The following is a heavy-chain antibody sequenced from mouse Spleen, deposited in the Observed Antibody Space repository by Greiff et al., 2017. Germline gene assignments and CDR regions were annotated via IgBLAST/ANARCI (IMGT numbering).Heavy chain of an antibody. D-gene: IGHD3-2*01. V-gene: IGHV1-81*01. CDR3: ARYGDQTARARGDYFDY. J-gene: IGHJ2*01. Sequence: QVQLQQSGAELARPGASVKLSCKASGYTFTSYGISWVKQRTGQGLEWIGEIYPRSGNTYYNEKFKGKATLTADKSSSTAYMELRSLTSEDSAVYFCARYGDQTARARGDYFDYWGQGTTLTVSS. CDR1: GYTFTSYG. CDR2: IYPRSGNT.